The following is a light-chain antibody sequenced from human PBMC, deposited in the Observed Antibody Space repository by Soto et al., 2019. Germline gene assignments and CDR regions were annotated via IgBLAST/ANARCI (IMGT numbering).Light chain of an antibody. CDR1: QSVGNF. Sequence: EVVLTQSPATLSLSPGERATLSCRASQSVGNFLAWYQQKPGQAPRLLIYDASNRATGIPARFSGSGSGTDFTLTISSLEPEDFAVYYCQQRDWLWTFGLGTKVEIK. CDR2: DAS. V-gene: IGKV3-11*01. CDR3: QQRDWLWT. J-gene: IGKJ1*01.